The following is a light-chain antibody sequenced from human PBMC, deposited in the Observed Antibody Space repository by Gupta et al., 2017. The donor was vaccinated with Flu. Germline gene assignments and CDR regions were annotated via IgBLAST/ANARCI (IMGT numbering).Light chain of an antibody. CDR2: KAS. CDR3: QQYNSYQYT. CDR1: QSISSW. Sequence: QMTQSPSTLSASVGDRVTITCRASQSISSWLAWYQQKPGKAPKLLIYKASSLESGVPSRFSGSGSGTEFTLTISSLQPDDFATYYCQQYNSYQYTFGQGTKLEIK. V-gene: IGKV1-5*03. J-gene: IGKJ2*01.